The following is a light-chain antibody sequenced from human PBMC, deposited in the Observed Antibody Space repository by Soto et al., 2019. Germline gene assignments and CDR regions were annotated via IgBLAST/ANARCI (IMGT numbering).Light chain of an antibody. V-gene: IGLV2-18*02. CDR2: GVS. CDR3: GSYSSSSTFVL. Sequence: QSALTQPPSVSGSPGQSVTISCTGTSSDVGGYNRVSWYQQPPGTAPKLIIYGVSNRPSGVPDRFSGSKSGNTASLTISGLQAEDEADYFCGSYSSSSTFVLFGGGTKVTVL. CDR1: SSDVGGYNR. J-gene: IGLJ2*01.